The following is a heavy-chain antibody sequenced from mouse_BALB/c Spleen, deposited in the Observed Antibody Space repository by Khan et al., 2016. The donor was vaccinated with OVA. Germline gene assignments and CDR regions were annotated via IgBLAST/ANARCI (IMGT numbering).Heavy chain of an antibody. V-gene: IGHV2-9*02. D-gene: IGHD2-4*01. CDR3: AAIFYDKRYYAIDY. Sequence: QVQLKQSGPGLVAPSQSLSITCTVSGFSSTNYGVNWVRQPPGKGLEWLGVIWAGGSTNYNSALMSRLSISKDKSKSQVFLRMNSLQTDDTAVYYCAAIFYDKRYYAIDYWGQGTSVTVSS. CDR2: IWAGGST. CDR1: GFSSTNYG. J-gene: IGHJ4*01.